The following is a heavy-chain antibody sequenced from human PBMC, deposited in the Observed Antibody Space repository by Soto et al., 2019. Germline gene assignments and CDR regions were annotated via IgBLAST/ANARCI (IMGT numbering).Heavy chain of an antibody. CDR3: ARDAPVEMATPLEDYFYAMDV. CDR1: GFTFSSYS. D-gene: IGHD1-1*01. V-gene: IGHV3-21*01. Sequence: GWSLRLSCAASGFTFSSYSMNWVRQAPGKGLEWVSCIYSSGSYIYYADSVKGRFTVSRDNAKNSLYLQMNSLRAEDTAVYFCARDAPVEMATPLEDYFYAMDVWGRGTTVTVSS. CDR2: IYSSGSYI. J-gene: IGHJ6*02.